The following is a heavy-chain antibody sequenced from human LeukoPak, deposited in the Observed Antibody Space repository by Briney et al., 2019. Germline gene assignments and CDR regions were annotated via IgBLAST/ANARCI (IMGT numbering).Heavy chain of an antibody. CDR3: ARGGYYYDSSGYSHLPDY. D-gene: IGHD3-22*01. CDR1: GDDFNSYA. CDR2: IIPIFGSA. V-gene: IGHV1-69*13. J-gene: IGHJ4*02. Sequence: GASVKVSCKASGDDFNSYAFNWVRQAPGQGLEWMGGIIPIFGSANYAQRFQGRVTITADVSTSTVYMELSSLRSEDTAVYYCARGGYYYDSSGYSHLPDYWGQGTLVTVSA.